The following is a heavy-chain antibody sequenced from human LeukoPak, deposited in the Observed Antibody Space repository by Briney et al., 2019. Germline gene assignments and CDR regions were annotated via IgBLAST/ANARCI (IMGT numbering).Heavy chain of an antibody. CDR1: GYTFTNLY. J-gene: IGHJ5*02. CDR2: INPSGGST. V-gene: IGHV1-46*01. Sequence: ASVKVSCKASGYTFTNLYIHWVRQAPGQGLEWVGIINPSGGSTSYAQKFQGRVTMTRDTSTSTVYMELSSLRSEDTAVYYCASENSSSWYPWGQGTLVTVSS. CDR3: ASENSSSWYP. D-gene: IGHD6-13*01.